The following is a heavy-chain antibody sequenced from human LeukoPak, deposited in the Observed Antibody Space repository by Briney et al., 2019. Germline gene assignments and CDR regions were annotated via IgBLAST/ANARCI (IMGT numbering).Heavy chain of an antibody. CDR3: ANGRRCSGGSCYKYFQH. J-gene: IGHJ1*01. Sequence: GGSLRLSCAASGFTFSSYTMSWVRRAPGKGLEWVSAISGSGGSTYNADSVKGRFTISRDNSKNTLYLQMNSLRAEDTAVYYCANGRRCSGGSCYKYFQHWGQGTLVTVSS. CDR1: GFTFSSYT. CDR2: ISGSGGST. V-gene: IGHV3-23*01. D-gene: IGHD2-15*01.